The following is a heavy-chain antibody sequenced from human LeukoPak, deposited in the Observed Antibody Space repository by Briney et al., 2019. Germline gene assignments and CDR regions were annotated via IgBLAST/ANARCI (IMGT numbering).Heavy chain of an antibody. Sequence: GGSLKISCRGSGYRFATYWIGWVRQMPGKGLEWLGIIYPGDSDSRYSPSFQGLVTMSVDKTISTAYLQWSSLKASDTAMYYCARRQGCSNTACLPVSWGQGTLVTVSS. CDR1: GYRFATYW. J-gene: IGHJ5*02. D-gene: IGHD2-2*01. CDR3: ARRQGCSNTACLPVS. CDR2: IYPGDSDS. V-gene: IGHV5-51*01.